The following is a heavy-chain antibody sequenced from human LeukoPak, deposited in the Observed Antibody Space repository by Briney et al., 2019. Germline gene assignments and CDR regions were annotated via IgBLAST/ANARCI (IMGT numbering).Heavy chain of an antibody. V-gene: IGHV3-23*01. Sequence: GGSLRLSCGASGFIFRNYAMSWVRQAPGEGLEWVSGISANGGGTYYADSVKGRFTTSRDNSKNMLYLQMNSLRAEDTAVYYCAKESGALGAPLYDYWGQGTLVTGSS. CDR1: GFIFRNYA. D-gene: IGHD4/OR15-4a*01. J-gene: IGHJ4*02. CDR3: AKESGALGAPLYDY. CDR2: ISANGGGT.